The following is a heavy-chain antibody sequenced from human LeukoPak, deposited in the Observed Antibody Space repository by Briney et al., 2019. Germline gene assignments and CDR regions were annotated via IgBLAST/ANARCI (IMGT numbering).Heavy chain of an antibody. D-gene: IGHD3-10*01. Sequence: PGGSLRLSCAASGFTFSSYWMHWVRQAPGKGLVWVSRINSDGSSTSYADSVKDRFTISRDNAKNTLYLQMNSLRAEDTAVYYCARDSGELLWFGELLGDYGMDVWGQGTTVTVSS. CDR1: GFTFSSYW. CDR3: ARDSGELLWFGELLGDYGMDV. V-gene: IGHV3-74*01. CDR2: INSDGSST. J-gene: IGHJ6*02.